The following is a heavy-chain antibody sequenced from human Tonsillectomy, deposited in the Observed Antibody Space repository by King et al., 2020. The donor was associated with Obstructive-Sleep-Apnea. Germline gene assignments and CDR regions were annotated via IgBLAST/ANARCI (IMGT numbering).Heavy chain of an antibody. CDR2: IYYSGST. D-gene: IGHD3-22*01. Sequence: QLQESGPGLVKPSETLSLTCTVSGGSISSSSYYWGWIRQPPGKGLEWIGSIYYSGSTYYNPSLKSRVTISVDTSKNQFSLTLSSVTAADTAVYYCAREGNKYYYDSSGYYYHYWGQGTLVTVSS. CDR3: AREGNKYYYDSSGYYYHY. V-gene: IGHV4-39*07. J-gene: IGHJ4*02. CDR1: GGSISSSSYY.